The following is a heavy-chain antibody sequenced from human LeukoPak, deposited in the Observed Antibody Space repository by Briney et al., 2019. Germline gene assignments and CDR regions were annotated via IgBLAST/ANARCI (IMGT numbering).Heavy chain of an antibody. Sequence: GGSLRLSCAASGFTFSSYAMSWVRQAPGKGLEWVSAISGSGGSTYYADSVKGRFTISRDNSKNTLYLQMNSLRAEDTAVYYCAKGVLDDVGFGEYYWGQGTLVTVSS. V-gene: IGHV3-23*01. CDR3: AKGVLDDVGFGEYY. CDR1: GFTFSSYA. D-gene: IGHD3-10*01. J-gene: IGHJ4*02. CDR2: ISGSGGST.